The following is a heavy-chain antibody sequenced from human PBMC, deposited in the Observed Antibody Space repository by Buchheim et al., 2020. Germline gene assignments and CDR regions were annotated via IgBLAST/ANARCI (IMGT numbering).Heavy chain of an antibody. V-gene: IGHV3-33*01. CDR3: ARAEGAHDSSGYDY. CDR1: GFSFTSYG. J-gene: IGHJ4*02. Sequence: QVQLVESGGGVVQPGRSLRLSCAASGFSFTSYGMHWVRQAPGKGLEWVAVIWYDESTSYYAHSVKGRFTISRDSSKDILYLQMNSLSPGDTAIYYCARAEGAHDSSGYDYWGRGTL. D-gene: IGHD3-22*01. CDR2: IWYDESTS.